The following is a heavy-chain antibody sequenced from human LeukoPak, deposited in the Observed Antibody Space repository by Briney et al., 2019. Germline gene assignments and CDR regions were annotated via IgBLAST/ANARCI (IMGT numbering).Heavy chain of an antibody. CDR1: GYTLTELS. J-gene: IGHJ4*02. V-gene: IGHV1-24*01. D-gene: IGHD3-10*01. CDR2: FDPEDGET. CDR3: ATGLVRGVIITALDY. Sequence: ASVKVSRKVSGYTLTELSMHWVRQAPGKGLEWMGGFDPEDGETIYAQKFQGRVTMTEDTSTDTAYMELSSLRSEDTAVYYCATGLVRGVIITALDYWGQGTLVTVSS.